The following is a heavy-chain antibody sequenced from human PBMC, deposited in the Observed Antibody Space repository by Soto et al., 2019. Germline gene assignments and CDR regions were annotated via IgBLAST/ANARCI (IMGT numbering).Heavy chain of an antibody. D-gene: IGHD3-22*01. CDR3: ARGNYYDSSGYYYYFDY. CDR1: GFTFSSYS. Sequence: LRLSCAASGFTFSSYSMNWVRQAPGKGLEWVSSISSSSSYIYYADSVKGRFTISRDNAKNSLYLQMNSLRAEDTAVYYCARGNYYDSSGYYYYFDYWGQGTLVTVSS. CDR2: ISSSSSYI. J-gene: IGHJ4*02. V-gene: IGHV3-21*01.